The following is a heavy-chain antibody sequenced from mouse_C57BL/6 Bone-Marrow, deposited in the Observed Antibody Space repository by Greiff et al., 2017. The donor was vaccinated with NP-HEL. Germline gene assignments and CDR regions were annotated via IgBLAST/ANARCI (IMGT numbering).Heavy chain of an antibody. CDR1: GYTFTSYG. J-gene: IGHJ3*01. CDR3: ASPDGYYLAWFAY. CDR2: IYIGNGYT. D-gene: IGHD2-3*01. V-gene: IGHV1-58*01. Sequence: VQLQQSGAELVRPGSSVKMSCKTSGYTFTSYGINWVKQRPGQGLEWIGYIYIGNGYTEYNEKFKGKATLTSDTSSSTAYMQLSSLTSEDSAIYFSASPDGYYLAWFAYWGQGTLVTVSA.